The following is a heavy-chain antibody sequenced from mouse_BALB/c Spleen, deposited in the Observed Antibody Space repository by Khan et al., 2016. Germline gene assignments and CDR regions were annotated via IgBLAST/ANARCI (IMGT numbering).Heavy chain of an antibody. CDR2: ISYSGST. CDR3: ARWGSGYAMDY. CDR1: GYSITSDYA. J-gene: IGHJ4*01. V-gene: IGHV3-2*02. Sequence: EVQLQESGPGLVKPSQSLSLTCTVTGYSITSDYAWNWIRQFPGNKLEWMGYISYSGSTSYNPSLKSRISITRDTSKNQFFLQLNSVTTEDTATWYCARWGSGYAMDYWGQGTSVTVSS.